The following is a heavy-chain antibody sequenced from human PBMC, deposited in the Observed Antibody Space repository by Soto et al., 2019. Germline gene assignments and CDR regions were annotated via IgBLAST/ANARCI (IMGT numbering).Heavy chain of an antibody. Sequence: SETLSLTCTVSGGSISSYYWSWIRQPPGKGLEWIGYIYYSGSTNYNPSLKSRVTISVDTSKNQFSLKLSSVTAADTAVYYCARSYYYDSSGYFDYWGQGTLVTVSS. CDR3: ARSYYYDSSGYFDY. CDR1: GGSISSYY. D-gene: IGHD3-22*01. V-gene: IGHV4-59*01. CDR2: IYYSGST. J-gene: IGHJ4*02.